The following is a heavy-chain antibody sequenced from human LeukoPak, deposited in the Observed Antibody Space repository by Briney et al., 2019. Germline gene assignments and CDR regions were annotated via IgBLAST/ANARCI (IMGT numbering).Heavy chain of an antibody. D-gene: IGHD2-2*01. Sequence: SETLSLTCTVSGGSISSYYWSWIRQPPGKGLEWIGYIYYSGSTNYNPSLKSRVTIAVDTSKNQFSLKLSSVTAADTAVYYCAREAVVVPAAYFDYWGQGTLVTVSS. CDR1: GGSISSYY. V-gene: IGHV4-59*12. J-gene: IGHJ4*02. CDR2: IYYSGST. CDR3: AREAVVVPAAYFDY.